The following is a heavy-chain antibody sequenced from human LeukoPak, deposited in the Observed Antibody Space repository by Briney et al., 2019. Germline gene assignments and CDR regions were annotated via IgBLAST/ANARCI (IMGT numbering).Heavy chain of an antibody. J-gene: IGHJ4*02. D-gene: IGHD6-13*01. V-gene: IGHV4-61*01. CDR1: GGSISSGSYY. CDR2: ISYSGST. CDR3: ARGRSAAGTFDY. Sequence: SETLSLTCTVSGGSISSGSYYWSWIRQPPGKGLEWIGYISYSGSTNYNPSLKSRVTISVGTSKNQFSLKLSSVTAADTAVYYCARGRSAAGTFDYWGQGTLVTVSS.